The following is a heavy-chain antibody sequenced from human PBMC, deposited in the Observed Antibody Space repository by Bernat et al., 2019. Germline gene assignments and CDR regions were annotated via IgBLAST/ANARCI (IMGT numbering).Heavy chain of an antibody. CDR2: IYYSGST. V-gene: IGHV4-39*01. D-gene: IGHD3-3*01. J-gene: IGHJ4*02. CDR3: ASLDFWSGYYTDISFDY. Sequence: QVQLQESGPGLVKPSETLSLTCTVSGGSISSSSYYWGWIRQPPGKGLEWIGSIYYSGSTYYNPSLKSRVTISVDTSKNQFSLKLSSVTAADTAVYYCASLDFWSGYYTDISFDYWGQGTLVTVSS. CDR1: GGSISSSSYY.